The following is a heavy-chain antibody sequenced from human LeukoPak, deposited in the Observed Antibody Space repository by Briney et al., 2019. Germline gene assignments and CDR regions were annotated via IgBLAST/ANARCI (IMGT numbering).Heavy chain of an antibody. V-gene: IGHV3-23*01. Sequence: GGSLRLSCAASGFTINDYAMNWVPQAPGKGLEWVSVIRSSGDSAYYADFVKGRFTISRDNSKNTLYLQMNSLRAEDTAVYYCAKGYYASGSSLSAFDSWGQGTLVTVSS. CDR2: IRSSGDSA. J-gene: IGHJ4*02. CDR1: GFTINDYA. CDR3: AKGYYASGSSLSAFDS. D-gene: IGHD3-10*01.